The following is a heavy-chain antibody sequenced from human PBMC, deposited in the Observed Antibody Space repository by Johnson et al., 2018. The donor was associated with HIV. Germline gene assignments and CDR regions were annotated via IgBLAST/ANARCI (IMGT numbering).Heavy chain of an antibody. CDR1: GLSVSINY. Sequence: VQLVESGGGLIQPGGSLRLSCAVSGLSVSINYITWVRQAPGKGLEWVSVIHSGGSTYYADSVEGRFTISRDNSKNTVLLQMNSLRAEDTAVYYCARGTGTDDAVDIWGQGTMVTVSS. J-gene: IGHJ3*02. CDR2: IHSGGST. CDR3: ARGTGTDDAVDI. V-gene: IGHV3-53*01. D-gene: IGHD1-1*01.